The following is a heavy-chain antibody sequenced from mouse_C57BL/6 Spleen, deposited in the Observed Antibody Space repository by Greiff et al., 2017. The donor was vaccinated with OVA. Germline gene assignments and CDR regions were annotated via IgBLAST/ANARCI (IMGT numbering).Heavy chain of an antibody. J-gene: IGHJ3*01. V-gene: IGHV1-22*01. CDR3: ARGTQATTLFAY. CDR1: GYTFTDYN. Sequence: VQLQQSGPELVKPGASVKMSCKASGYTFTDYNMHWVKQSHGKSLEWIGYINPNNGGTSYNQKFKGKATLTVNKSSSAAYMELRSLTSEDSAVYYCARGTQATTLFAYWGQGTLVTVSA. D-gene: IGHD3-2*02. CDR2: INPNNGGT.